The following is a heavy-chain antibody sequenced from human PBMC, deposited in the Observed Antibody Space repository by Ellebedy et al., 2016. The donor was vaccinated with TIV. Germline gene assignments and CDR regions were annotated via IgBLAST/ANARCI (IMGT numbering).Heavy chain of an antibody. Sequence: GGSLRLSXAASRFTFSSYAMSWVRQAPGKGLEWVSIISGSGEITYYADSVKGRFTISRDNSKNTVFLQMNSLRAEDTAVYYCAKDREYSSYYYMGDGAFDFWGQGTVVTVSS. V-gene: IGHV3-23*01. CDR2: ISGSGEIT. CDR3: AKDREYSSYYYMGDGAFDF. CDR1: RFTFSSYA. D-gene: IGHD6-6*01. J-gene: IGHJ3*01.